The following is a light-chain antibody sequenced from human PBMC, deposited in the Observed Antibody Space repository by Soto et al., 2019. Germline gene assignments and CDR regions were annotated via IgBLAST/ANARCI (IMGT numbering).Light chain of an antibody. Sequence: IRMTQSPSSFSASTGDRVTITCRASQGISDFLAWYQQKPGKVPKLLIYAASTLQSGVPSRFSGSGSGTDFTLTISSLQPVDVATYYCQRYDSAPLTSGGGTKVDIK. J-gene: IGKJ4*01. V-gene: IGKV1-27*01. CDR2: AAS. CDR1: QGISDF. CDR3: QRYDSAPLT.